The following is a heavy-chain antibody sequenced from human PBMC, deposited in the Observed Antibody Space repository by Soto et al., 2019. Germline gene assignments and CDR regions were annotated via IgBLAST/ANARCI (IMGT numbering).Heavy chain of an antibody. J-gene: IGHJ6*02. CDR2: ISYEGSNT. Sequence: LRLSCVASGFSFDTYGIHWVRQAPGKGLQWVALISYEGSNTYYADSVRGRFTISRDNSKNTLYLQMNTLRPEDTGVYYCARVTPGNNLYYFSGLDFWGQGTSVTVSS. V-gene: IGHV3-30-3*01. D-gene: IGHD1-1*01. CDR1: GFSFDTYG. CDR3: ARVTPGNNLYYFSGLDF.